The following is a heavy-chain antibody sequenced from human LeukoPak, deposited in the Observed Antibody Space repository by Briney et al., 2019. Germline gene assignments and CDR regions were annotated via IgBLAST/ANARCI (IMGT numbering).Heavy chain of an antibody. CDR3: AREKSRITGTTGNWFDP. V-gene: IGHV1-8*01. D-gene: IGHD1-20*01. J-gene: IGHJ5*02. CDR2: MNPNSGNT. CDR1: GYTFTSYD. Sequence: ASVKVSCKASGYTFTSYDINWVRQATGQGLEWMGWMNPNSGNTGYAQKFQGRVTMTRNTSISTAYMELSSLRSEDTAVYHCAREKSRITGTTGNWFDPWGQGTLVTVSS.